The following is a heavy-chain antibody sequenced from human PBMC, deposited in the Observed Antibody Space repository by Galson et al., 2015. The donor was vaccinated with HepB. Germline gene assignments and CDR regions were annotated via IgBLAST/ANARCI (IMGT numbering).Heavy chain of an antibody. V-gene: IGHV1-18*01. CDR3: ARLGTAAGFLDY. J-gene: IGHJ4*02. CDR1: GYTLTQYG. D-gene: IGHD6-13*01. CDR2: ISGYNANT. Sequence: SVKVSCKASGYTLTQYGISWVRQAPGHGLEWMGWISGYNANTNYAQNLQGRVTMTTDTSTTTIYMELRSLRSDDTAVYYCARLGTAAGFLDYWGQGTLVTVSS.